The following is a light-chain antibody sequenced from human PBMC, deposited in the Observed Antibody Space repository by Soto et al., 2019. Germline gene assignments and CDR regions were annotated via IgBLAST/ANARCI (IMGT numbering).Light chain of an antibody. Sequence: LVLTQSPGTLSLSPGERATLSCRASQSVSSSDLAWYQQKPGQAPRLLIYSASSRATGIPDRFSGSGSGTDFTLTISRLEPEDFAVYYCQQYDTFGHGTKLEIK. CDR1: QSVSSSD. CDR2: SAS. J-gene: IGKJ2*01. CDR3: QQYDT. V-gene: IGKV3-20*01.